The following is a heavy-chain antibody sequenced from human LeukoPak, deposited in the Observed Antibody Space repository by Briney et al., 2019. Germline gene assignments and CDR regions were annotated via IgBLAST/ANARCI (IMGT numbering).Heavy chain of an antibody. CDR2: IYHSGST. CDR1: GGSISSGGYS. V-gene: IGHV4-30-2*05. CDR3: ARAGYCSSTSCLLKGYYFDY. J-gene: IGHJ4*02. D-gene: IGHD2-2*03. Sequence: PSETLSLTCAVSGGSISSGGYSWSWIRQPPGKGLEWIGYIYHSGSTYYNPSLKSRVTISVDTSKNQFSLKLSSVTAADTAVYYCARAGYCSSTSCLLKGYYFDYWGQGTLVTVSS.